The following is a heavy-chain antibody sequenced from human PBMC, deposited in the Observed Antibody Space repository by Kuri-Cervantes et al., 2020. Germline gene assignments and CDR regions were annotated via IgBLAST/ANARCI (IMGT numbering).Heavy chain of an antibody. D-gene: IGHD3-3*01. J-gene: IGHJ6*02. CDR1: GYTFSAYF. Sequence: ASVKVSCKASGYTFSAYFIHWVRQAPGQGLEWMGWINPNSGGTNYAQKFQGRVTMTRDTSISTAYMELSRLRSDDTAVYYCARDVPYYDFWSGWEPSYYYYGMDVWGQGTTVTVSS. CDR2: INPNSGGT. V-gene: IGHV1-2*02. CDR3: ARDVPYYDFWSGWEPSYYYYGMDV.